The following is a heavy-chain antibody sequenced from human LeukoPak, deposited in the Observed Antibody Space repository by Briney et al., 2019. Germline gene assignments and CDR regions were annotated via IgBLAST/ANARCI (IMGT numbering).Heavy chain of an antibody. J-gene: IGHJ4*02. CDR1: GYNFTNYW. D-gene: IGHD2-15*01. V-gene: IGHV5-51*01. CDR2: IYPGDSDT. Sequence: GESLKISCKGSGYNFTNYWVGWVRQMPGKGLEWMGIIYPGDSDTRYSPSFQGQVTISADKSISTAYLQWSSLKASDTAMYYCARQGGGYCSGGSCYRDYWGQGTLVTVPS. CDR3: ARQGGGYCSGGSCYRDY.